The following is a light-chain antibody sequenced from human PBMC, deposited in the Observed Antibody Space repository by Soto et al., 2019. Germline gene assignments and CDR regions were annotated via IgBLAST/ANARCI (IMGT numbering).Light chain of an antibody. CDR3: HQYYSTPWT. CDR1: QSILYSSTNKNY. Sequence: DIVMTQSPDSLAVSLGERATINCKSSQSILYSSTNKNYLAWYQQKPGQPPKLLLSWASTRQSGVPDRFSGSGSGSYVTLTISSLQAEDVAVYYCHQYYSTPWTFGQGTRVDIK. V-gene: IGKV4-1*01. J-gene: IGKJ1*01. CDR2: WAS.